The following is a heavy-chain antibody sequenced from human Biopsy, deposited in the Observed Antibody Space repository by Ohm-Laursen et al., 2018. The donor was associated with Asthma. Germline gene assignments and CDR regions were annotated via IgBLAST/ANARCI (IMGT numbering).Heavy chain of an antibody. CDR2: VSSDGHNK. CDR3: ARQSGQDYGNSSGFDI. J-gene: IGHJ3*02. Sequence: SLRLSCTASGFVFSQCGMHWVRQGPGKGLEWVALVSSDGHNKYYEDSVKGRFIISRDNSRNRLYLQINRLTVEDSAVYFCARQSGQDYGNSSGFDIWGQGTKVAVSS. D-gene: IGHD3-22*01. CDR1: GFVFSQCG. V-gene: IGHV3-30*03.